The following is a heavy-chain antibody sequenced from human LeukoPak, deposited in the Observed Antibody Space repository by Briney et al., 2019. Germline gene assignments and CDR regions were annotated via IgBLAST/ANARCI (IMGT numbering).Heavy chain of an antibody. Sequence: ASVKVSCKASGYTFTGYHLHWMRQAPGQGLEWMGWINPYSGDTNFVQWFQGRVTITRNTSISTAYMELSSLRSEDTAVYYCARAESSYYDSSALGYWGQGTLVTVSS. J-gene: IGHJ4*02. D-gene: IGHD3-22*01. V-gene: IGHV1-2*02. CDR1: GYTFTGYH. CDR2: INPYSGDT. CDR3: ARAESSYYDSSALGY.